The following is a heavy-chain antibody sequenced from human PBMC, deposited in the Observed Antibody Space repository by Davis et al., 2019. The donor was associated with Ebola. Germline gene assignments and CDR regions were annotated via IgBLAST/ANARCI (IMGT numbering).Heavy chain of an antibody. Sequence: GGSLRLSCAASGFTFSNYAMTWVRQAPGKGLEWVSVISGSGGSTYYADSVKGRFTISRDNSKNTLYLHMISLRAEDTAVYYCASEDCSGGSCYSDYYYYGMDVWGQGTTVTVSS. D-gene: IGHD2-15*01. J-gene: IGHJ6*02. V-gene: IGHV3-23*01. CDR2: ISGSGGST. CDR3: ASEDCSGGSCYSDYYYYGMDV. CDR1: GFTFSNYA.